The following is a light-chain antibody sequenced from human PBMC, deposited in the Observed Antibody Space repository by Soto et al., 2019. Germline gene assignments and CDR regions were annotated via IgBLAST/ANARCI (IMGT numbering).Light chain of an antibody. J-gene: IGLJ2*01. CDR3: LLYFGGVRV. CDR1: TGAVTSGHY. V-gene: IGLV7-43*01. CDR2: STN. Sequence: QTVVTQEPSVTVSPGGTVTLTCASSTGAVTSGHYANWFQQKPGQAPRTLIYSTNNKHSWTPARFSGSLLGDKAALTLSGVQPEDEAEYYCLLYFGGVRVFGGGTKLTVL.